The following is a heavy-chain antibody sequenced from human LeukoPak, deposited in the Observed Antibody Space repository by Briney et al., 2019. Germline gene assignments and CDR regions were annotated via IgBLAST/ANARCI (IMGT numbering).Heavy chain of an antibody. D-gene: IGHD6-19*01. CDR1: GFTFSSYS. J-gene: IGHJ3*02. CDR3: ARASGYTSGWYDDAFDI. CDR2: ISSSSSYI. Sequence: PGGSLRLSCAASGFTFSSYSMNWVRQAPGKGLGWVSSISSSSSYIYYADSVKGRFTISRDNAKNSLYLQMNSLRAEDTAVYYCARASGYTSGWYDDAFDIWGQGTMVTVSS. V-gene: IGHV3-21*01.